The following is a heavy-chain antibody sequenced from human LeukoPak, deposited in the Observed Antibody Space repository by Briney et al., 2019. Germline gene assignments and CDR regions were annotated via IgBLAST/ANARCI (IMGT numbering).Heavy chain of an antibody. D-gene: IGHD2-2*01. V-gene: IGHV4-34*01. J-gene: IGHJ5*02. CDR2: INHSGST. Sequence: SETLSLTCAVYGGSFSGYYWSWIRQPPGKGLEWIGEINHSGSTNYNPSLKSRVTISVDTSKNQFSLKLSSVTAADTAVYYCARRNEERSSNWFDPWGQGTLVTVSS. CDR1: GGSFSGYY. CDR3: ARRNEERSSNWFDP.